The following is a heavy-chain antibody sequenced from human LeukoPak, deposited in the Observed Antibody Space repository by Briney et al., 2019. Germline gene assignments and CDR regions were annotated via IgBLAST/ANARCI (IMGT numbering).Heavy chain of an antibody. Sequence: GGSLRLPCAASGFTFSSYGMHWVRQAPGKGLEWVAFIRYDGSNKYYADSVKGRFTISRDNSKNTLYLQMNSLRAEDTAVYYCASGPFIAAAGKYFDYWGQGTLVTVSS. CDR3: ASGPFIAAAGKYFDY. V-gene: IGHV3-30*02. CDR2: IRYDGSNK. CDR1: GFTFSSYG. J-gene: IGHJ4*02. D-gene: IGHD6-13*01.